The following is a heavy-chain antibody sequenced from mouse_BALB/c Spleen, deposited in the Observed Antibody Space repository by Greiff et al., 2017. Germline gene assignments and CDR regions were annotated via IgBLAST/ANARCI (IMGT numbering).Heavy chain of an antibody. CDR2: INPYNDGT. Sequence: EVQLKESGAELVKPGASVKLSCTASGFNIKDTYMHWVKQKPGQGLEWIGYINPYNDGTKYNEKFKGKATLTSDKSSSTAYMELSSLTSEDSAVYYCARWYGNYPYAMDYWGQGTSVTVSS. CDR1: GFNIKDTY. J-gene: IGHJ4*01. D-gene: IGHD2-10*02. V-gene: IGHV1-14*01. CDR3: ARWYGNYPYAMDY.